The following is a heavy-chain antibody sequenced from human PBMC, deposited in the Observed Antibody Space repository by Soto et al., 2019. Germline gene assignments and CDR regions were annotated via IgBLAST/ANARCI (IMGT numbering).Heavy chain of an antibody. D-gene: IGHD6-19*01. CDR2: IYYSGST. J-gene: IGHJ4*02. Sequence: SETLSLTCAVYGGSFSGYYWSWIRQPPGKGLEWIGYIYYSGSTNYNPSLKSRVTISVDTSKNQFSLKLSSVTAADTAVYYCARMKGYSSGWYLSYYFDYWGQGTLVTVSS. V-gene: IGHV4-59*08. CDR3: ARMKGYSSGWYLSYYFDY. CDR1: GGSFSGYY.